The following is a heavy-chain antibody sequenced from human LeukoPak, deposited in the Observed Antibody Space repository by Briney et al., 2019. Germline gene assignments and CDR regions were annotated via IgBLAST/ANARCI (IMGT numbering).Heavy chain of an antibody. Sequence: ASVKVSCKASGYIFTGYYRFWVRQAPGQGLEWMGWINPNGGATRYAQKFQGRVTLTCDTSIRTTYMELSSLTSDDTAVYYCARDERYSDADHHYPDLGYWGQGTLVTVSS. CDR2: INPNGGAT. CDR1: GYIFTGYY. D-gene: IGHD3-16*01. CDR3: ARDERYSDADHHYPDLGY. V-gene: IGHV1-2*02. J-gene: IGHJ4*02.